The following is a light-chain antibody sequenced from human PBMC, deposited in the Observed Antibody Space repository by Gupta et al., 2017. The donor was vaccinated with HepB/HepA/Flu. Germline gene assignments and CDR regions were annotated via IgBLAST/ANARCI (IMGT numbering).Light chain of an antibody. CDR2: VNSDGSH. CDR3: QTWGAGVGWV. Sequence: QLVLTQSPSASASLGASVKLTCTLSSGHSTYAIAWHQQHPEKGPRYLMRVNSDGSHIKEDASPDRFSGSSSGAERYVTISSLQSEDEADYYCQTWGAGVGWVFGGGTKLTVL. V-gene: IGLV4-69*01. J-gene: IGLJ3*02. CDR1: SGHSTYA.